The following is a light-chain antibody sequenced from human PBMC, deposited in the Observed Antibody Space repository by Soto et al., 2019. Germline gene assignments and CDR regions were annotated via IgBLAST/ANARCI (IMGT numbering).Light chain of an antibody. Sequence: MMMTQSPATLSVSPGERVTLSCRTSHSVNSHVAWYQQKPGQAPRLLLYGASTRATGIPVRFSGSGFGTEFTLTISSLQSDDFATYYCQQYNSYWTFGQGTKVDI. CDR1: HSVNSH. CDR3: QQYNSYWT. CDR2: GAS. J-gene: IGKJ1*01. V-gene: IGKV3-15*01.